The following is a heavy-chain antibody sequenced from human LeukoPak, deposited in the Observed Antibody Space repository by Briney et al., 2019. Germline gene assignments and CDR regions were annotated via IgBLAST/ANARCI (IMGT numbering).Heavy chain of an antibody. Sequence: PGVSLRLSCAASGITFSSYGMSWVRQAPGKGLEWVSSISSTGGTTYYADSVKGRFTISRDNSKNTLYLQMNSLRAEDTAVYYCASRGVVTGAFDIWGQGTMVTVSS. CDR3: ASRGVVTGAFDI. J-gene: IGHJ3*02. D-gene: IGHD4-23*01. CDR2: ISSTGGTT. CDR1: GITFSSYG. V-gene: IGHV3-23*01.